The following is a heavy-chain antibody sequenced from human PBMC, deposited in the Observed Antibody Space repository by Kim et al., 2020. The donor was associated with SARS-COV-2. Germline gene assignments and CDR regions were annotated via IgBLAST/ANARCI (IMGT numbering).Heavy chain of an antibody. J-gene: IGHJ6*02. D-gene: IGHD3-22*01. CDR2: ISSSGSTI. CDR1: GFTFSDYY. CDR3: ARDYYYDSSGYYYYYYYGMDV. V-gene: IGHV3-11*01. Sequence: GGSLRLSCAASGFTFSDYYMSWIRQAPGKGLEWVSYISSSGSTIYYADSVKGRFTISRDNAKNSLYLQMNSLRAEDTAVYYCARDYYYDSSGYYYYYYYGMDVWGQGTTVTVSS.